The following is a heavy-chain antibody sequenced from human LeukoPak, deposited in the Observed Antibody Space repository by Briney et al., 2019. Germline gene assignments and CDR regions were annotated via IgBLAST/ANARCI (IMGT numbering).Heavy chain of an antibody. CDR1: GYTFTSNY. Sequence: ASVKVSCKASGYTFTSNYMLWVRQAPGQGLEWMGIVNPSGGSTSYAQKFQGRVTMTRDTSTSTVYMELSSLRSEDTAVYYCARVGGNYPINWGQGSLVTVSS. CDR2: VNPSGGST. V-gene: IGHV1-46*01. J-gene: IGHJ4*02. CDR3: ARVGGNYPIN. D-gene: IGHD1-26*01.